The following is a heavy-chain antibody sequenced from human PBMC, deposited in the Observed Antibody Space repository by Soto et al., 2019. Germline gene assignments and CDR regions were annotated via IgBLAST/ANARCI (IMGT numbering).Heavy chain of an antibody. CDR3: ARGPAGGLRGGVSY. CDR2: ISAYNGDT. V-gene: IGHV1-18*04. J-gene: IGHJ4*02. CDR1: GYTFTNYG. D-gene: IGHD2-15*01. Sequence: QVQLVQSGGEVKKPGASVKVSCKTSGYTFTNYGITWVRQAPGQGLKWMGWISAYNGDTNYAQKFQGRVIMTTDTSTTTAYMELRSLRSDDTAVYYCARGPAGGLRGGVSYWGRGTLVTVSS.